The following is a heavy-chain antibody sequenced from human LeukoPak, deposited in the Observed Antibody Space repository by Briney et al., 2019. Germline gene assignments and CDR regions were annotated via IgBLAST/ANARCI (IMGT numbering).Heavy chain of an antibody. CDR2: IKQDGSEK. CDR3: ARGRNSYGLPWDY. J-gene: IGHJ4*02. D-gene: IGHD5-18*01. CDR1: GFTFSSYW. V-gene: IGHV3-7*03. Sequence: RGSLRLSCAASGFTFSSYWMSWVRQAPGKGLEWVANIKQDGSEKYYVDSVKGRFTISRGNAKNSLYLQMNSLRAEDTAVYYCARGRNSYGLPWDYWGQGTLVTVSS.